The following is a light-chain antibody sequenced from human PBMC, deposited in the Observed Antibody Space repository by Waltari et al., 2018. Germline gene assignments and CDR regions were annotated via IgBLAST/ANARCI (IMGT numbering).Light chain of an antibody. CDR2: DAS. V-gene: IGKV3-20*01. Sequence: EIVLTQSPGTLTLPPGERATLSCRASQTVPLNYLAWYQQKPGQAPRLLIYDASSRATGIPDRFSGSESGTDCTLTIRRLEPEDFAVYYCQQYATSPLTFGGGTKVEIK. CDR3: QQYATSPLT. CDR1: QTVPLNY. J-gene: IGKJ4*01.